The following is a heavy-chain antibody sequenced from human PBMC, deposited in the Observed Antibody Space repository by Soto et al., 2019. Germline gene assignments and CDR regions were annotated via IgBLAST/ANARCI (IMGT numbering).Heavy chain of an antibody. CDR1: GFTFHNYW. V-gene: IGHV3-7*04. CDR2: IKPDGSDK. D-gene: IGHD6-19*01. J-gene: IGHJ4*02. Sequence: PGGSLRLSCAASGFTFHNYWMGWVRQTPDKGLEWVANIKPDGSDKYYVDSVKGRFTISRDSSKNTVSLEMTSLRAEDTAVYYCAKGGRQWLVTSDFNYWGQGALVTVSS. CDR3: AKGGRQWLVTSDFNY.